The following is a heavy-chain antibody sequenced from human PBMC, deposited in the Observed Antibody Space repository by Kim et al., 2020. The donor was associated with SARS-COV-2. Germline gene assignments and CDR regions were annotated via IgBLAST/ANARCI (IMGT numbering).Heavy chain of an antibody. CDR2: ISWNSGSI. V-gene: IGHV3-9*01. J-gene: IGHJ6*02. CDR3: ALGLRYYYYYGMDV. D-gene: IGHD5-12*01. CDR1: GFTFDDYA. Sequence: GGSLRLSCAASGFTFDDYAMHWVRQAPGKGLEWVSGISWNSGSIGYADSVKGRFTISRDNAKNSLYLQMNSLRAEDTALYYCALGLRYYYYYGMDVWGQGTTVTVSS.